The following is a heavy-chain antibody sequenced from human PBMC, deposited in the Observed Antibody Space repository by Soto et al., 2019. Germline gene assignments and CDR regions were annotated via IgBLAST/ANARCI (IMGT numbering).Heavy chain of an antibody. Sequence: QVQLVQSGAEVKKPGASVKVSCKPSGYSLTGYYMHWVRQAPGQGLEWMGWLNPITGGTNYTQKFQGRVTMTRDTSIGTAYMELSGLRSADTAVYFCTRDLDYGGQGTLVTVSS. CDR2: LNPITGGT. CDR1: GYSLTGYY. J-gene: IGHJ4*02. V-gene: IGHV1-2*02. CDR3: TRDLDY.